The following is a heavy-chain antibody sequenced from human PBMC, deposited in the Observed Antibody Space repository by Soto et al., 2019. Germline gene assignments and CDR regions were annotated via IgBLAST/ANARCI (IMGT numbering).Heavy chain of an antibody. CDR3: ARGDYYGRSDY. CDR1: GGSIGSYY. V-gene: IGHV4-59*01. Sequence: SETLSLTCTVSGGSIGSYYWSWNRQPPGKGLEWIGYIYYSGSTSYNPSLKSRVTMTVDTSKNQFSLKLYSVTAADTAVYYCARGDYYGRSDYWGPGTLVTVSS. CDR2: IYYSGST. D-gene: IGHD3-10*01. J-gene: IGHJ4*02.